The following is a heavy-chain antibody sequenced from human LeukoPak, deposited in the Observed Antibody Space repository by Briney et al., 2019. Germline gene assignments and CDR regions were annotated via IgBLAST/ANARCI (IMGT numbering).Heavy chain of an antibody. V-gene: IGHV3-30-3*01. CDR2: MSYDGTSE. CDR3: VRDRRDGKNLAYHFDF. D-gene: IGHD5-24*01. J-gene: IGHJ4*02. CDR1: GFTFSSYA. Sequence: GSLRLSCAASGFTFSSYAMHWVRRAPGKGLEWVAVMSYDGTSEYYADSVRGRFTISRDHSQNMLHLQMTSLRDEDTALYYCVRDRRDGKNLAYHFDFWGQGTLVTVSS.